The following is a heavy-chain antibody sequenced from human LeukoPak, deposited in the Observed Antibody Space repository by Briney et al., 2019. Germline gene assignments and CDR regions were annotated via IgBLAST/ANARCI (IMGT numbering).Heavy chain of an antibody. CDR1: GYTFTSYY. Sequence: ASVKVSCKASGYTFTSYYMHWVRQAPGQGLEWMGIINPSGGSTSYAQKFQGRVTMTRDTSTSTVYMELSSLRSEDTAVYYCARDRTMVRGATPSGAFDIWGQGTMVTVSS. J-gene: IGHJ3*02. V-gene: IGHV1-46*01. CDR2: INPSGGST. D-gene: IGHD3-10*01. CDR3: ARDRTMVRGATPSGAFDI.